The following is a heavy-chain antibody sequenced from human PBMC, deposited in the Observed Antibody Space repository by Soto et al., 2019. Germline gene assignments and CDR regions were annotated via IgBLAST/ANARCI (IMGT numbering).Heavy chain of an antibody. Sequence: SETLSLTCTVSGGSIRNGDYYWGWVRQPPGKGLEWIGYVYYSGTTYSHPSLNSRVSISVDTSENQFSLRLTSVTAADTAVYYCVTVNLVGAAYYFDYWGPGTLVTVSS. J-gene: IGHJ4*02. CDR2: VYYSGTT. CDR3: VTVNLVGAAYYFDY. CDR1: GGSIRNGDYY. V-gene: IGHV4-30-4*01. D-gene: IGHD1-26*01.